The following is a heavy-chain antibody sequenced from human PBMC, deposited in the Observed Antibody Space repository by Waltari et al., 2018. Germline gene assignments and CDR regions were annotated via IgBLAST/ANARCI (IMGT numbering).Heavy chain of an antibody. CDR1: GYTFTGYY. J-gene: IGHJ6*02. CDR2: INPNSGGT. CDR3: ARDNRYDFWSGYSPDV. D-gene: IGHD3-3*01. V-gene: IGHV1-2*02. Sequence: QVQLVQSGAEVKKPGASVKVSCKASGYTFTGYYMHWVRQAPGQGLEWMGWINPNSGGTNYAQKFQGRVTMTRDTSISTAYMELSRLRSDDTAVYYCARDNRYDFWSGYSPDVWGQGTTVTVSS.